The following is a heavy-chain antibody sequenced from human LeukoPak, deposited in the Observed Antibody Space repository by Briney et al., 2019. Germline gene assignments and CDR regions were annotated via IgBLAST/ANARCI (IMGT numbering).Heavy chain of an antibody. CDR2: INHSGST. CDR1: GGSFSGYY. V-gene: IGHV4-34*01. CDR3: ARGRRPQWLVLSAYYFDY. Sequence: SETLSLTCAVYGGSFSGYYWSWIRQPPGKGLEWIGEINHSGSTNYNPSLKSRVTISVDTSKNQFSLKLSSVTAADTAVYYCARGRRPQWLVLSAYYFDYWGQGTLVTVSS. J-gene: IGHJ4*02. D-gene: IGHD6-19*01.